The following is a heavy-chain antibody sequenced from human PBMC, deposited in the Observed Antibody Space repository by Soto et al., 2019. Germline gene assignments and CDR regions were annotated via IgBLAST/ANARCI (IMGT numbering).Heavy chain of an antibody. CDR1: GDSISSGNYY. CDR2: IYNSGTI. CDR3: ARDRGFGMDC. V-gene: IGHV4-31*03. Sequence: TLSLTCTVSGDSISSGNYYWNWIRQHPGKGLEWIGYIYNSGTIRYNPSLSLKSRVSISGDTSKNQFSLNLISVTAADTAVYYCARDRGFGMDCWGQGTTVTVSS. J-gene: IGHJ6*02.